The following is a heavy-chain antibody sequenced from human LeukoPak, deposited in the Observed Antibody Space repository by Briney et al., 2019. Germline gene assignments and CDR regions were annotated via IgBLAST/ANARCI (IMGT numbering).Heavy chain of an antibody. V-gene: IGHV1-46*01. CDR1: GYTFTSYY. J-gene: IGHJ4*02. CDR2: INPSGGST. D-gene: IGHD3-9*01. CDR3: AREYYDILTGYLGNGFDY. Sequence: ASVKVSCKASGYTFTSYYMHWVRQAPGQGLEWMGIINPSGGSTSYAQKFQGRVTMTRDTSPRTVYMELSSLRSEDTAVYYCAREYYDILTGYLGNGFDYWGQGTLVTVSS.